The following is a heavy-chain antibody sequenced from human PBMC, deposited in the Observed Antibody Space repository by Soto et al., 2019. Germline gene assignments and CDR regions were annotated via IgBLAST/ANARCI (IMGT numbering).Heavy chain of an antibody. CDR2: ISASGGTT. CDR3: ARDRSLIFAVPPYGMDV. Sequence: GGSLRLSCVISGFTFSDHEMNWVRQAPGKGPEWVSRISASGGTTSYADSVKGRFTISRDNARDSLYLHMNNLRAEDTAIYYCARDRSLIFAVPPYGMDVWGQGTTVTVS. J-gene: IGHJ6*02. CDR1: GFTFSDHE. D-gene: IGHD3-3*01. V-gene: IGHV3-48*03.